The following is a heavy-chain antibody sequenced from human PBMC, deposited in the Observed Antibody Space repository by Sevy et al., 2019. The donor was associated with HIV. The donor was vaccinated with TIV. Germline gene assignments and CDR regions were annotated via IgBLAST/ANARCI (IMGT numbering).Heavy chain of an antibody. V-gene: IGHV3-72*01. D-gene: IGHD3-3*01. CDR1: GFTFNNYA. CDR3: VGSNKNYDLNS. J-gene: IGHJ4*02. Sequence: GGSLRLSCAASGFTFNNYAMTWVRQAPGKGLEWVGRTKNKANTYTTEYAASVKGRFTISSDDSWNSMYLQMNSLKTEDTAVYYCVGSNKNYDLNSWGQGTLVTVSS. CDR2: TKNKANTYTT.